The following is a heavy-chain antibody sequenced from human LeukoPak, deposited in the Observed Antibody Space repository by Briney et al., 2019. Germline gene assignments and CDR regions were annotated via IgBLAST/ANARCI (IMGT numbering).Heavy chain of an antibody. J-gene: IGHJ4*02. CDR1: GGSISSYY. CDR3: ARDVEGAAVWYFDY. Sequence: SETLSLTCTVSGGSISSYYWSWIRQPPGKGLEWIGYIYYSGSTNYNPSLKSRVTISVDTSKNQFSLKLSSVTAADTAVYYCARDVEGAAVWYFDYWGQGTLVTVSS. CDR2: IYYSGST. D-gene: IGHD1-26*01. V-gene: IGHV4-59*01.